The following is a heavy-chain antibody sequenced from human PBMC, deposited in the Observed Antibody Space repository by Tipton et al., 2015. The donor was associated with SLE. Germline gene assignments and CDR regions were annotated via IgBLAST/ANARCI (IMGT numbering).Heavy chain of an antibody. V-gene: IGHV1-8*01. CDR3: ERDHDLWREGQNAFYI. CDR2: MNHNSGNT. Sequence: QSGAEVKKPGASVKVSCKASGYTFISYDINWVRQATGQGLEWMGWMNHNSGNTGYAQKFQGRVSMTRNTSISTAYIELSSLRSEDTAVYYCERDHDLWREGQNAFYICGQGTIVTVSS. CDR1: GYTFISYD. J-gene: IGHJ3*02. D-gene: IGHD3-3*01.